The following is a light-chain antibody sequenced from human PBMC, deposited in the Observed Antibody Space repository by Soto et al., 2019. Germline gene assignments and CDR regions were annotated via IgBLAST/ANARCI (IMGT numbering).Light chain of an antibody. CDR3: AAWDDSLNGYV. Sequence: QSVLTQPPSASGTPGQRVTISCSGSSSNIGSNTANWYLQVPGTAPKLLIYSNDQRPSGVPDRFSGSKSGTSASLAISGLQSEDEADYYCAAWDDSLNGYVFGTGTKLTVL. J-gene: IGLJ1*01. CDR2: SND. CDR1: SSNIGSNT. V-gene: IGLV1-44*01.